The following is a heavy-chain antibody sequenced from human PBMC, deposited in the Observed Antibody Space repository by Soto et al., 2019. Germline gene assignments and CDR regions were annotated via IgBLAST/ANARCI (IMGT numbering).Heavy chain of an antibody. CDR3: ARAVEQWLVPPDY. D-gene: IGHD6-19*01. Sequence: QAQLVESGGGVVQPGRSLRLSCAASGFTFSNYGMHWVRQAPGRGLEWVAVIWYDGSNKYYADSVKGRFTISRDNSKNTLYLQMNSLRAEDTAVYYCARAVEQWLVPPDYWGQGTLVTVSS. V-gene: IGHV3-33*01. CDR2: IWYDGSNK. CDR1: GFTFSNYG. J-gene: IGHJ4*02.